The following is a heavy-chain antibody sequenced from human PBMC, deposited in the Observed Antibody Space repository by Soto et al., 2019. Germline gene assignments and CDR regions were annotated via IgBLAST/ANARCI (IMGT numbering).Heavy chain of an antibody. CDR3: ARESEDLTSNFDY. V-gene: IGHV3-21*06. J-gene: IGHJ4*02. CDR2: ISSTTNYI. Sequence: PGGSMRLSCAASGFTFTRYSMNWVRQAPGKGLEWVSSISSTTNYIYYGDSMKGRFTISRDNAKNSLYLEMNSLRAEDTAVYYCARESEDLTSNFDYWGQGTLVTVSS. CDR1: GFTFTRYS.